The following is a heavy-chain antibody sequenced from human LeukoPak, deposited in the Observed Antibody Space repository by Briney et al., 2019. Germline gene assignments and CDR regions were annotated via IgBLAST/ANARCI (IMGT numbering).Heavy chain of an antibody. CDR3: ARDQDYYDTDAFDI. Sequence: GGSLTLSCAASGFTFSSYGMHWVRQAPGKGLEWVAVIWYDGSKKYYADSVKGRFTISRDNSKNTLYMQMNSLRAEDTAVYYCARDQDYYDTDAFDIWGQGTMVTVSS. CDR2: IWYDGSKK. V-gene: IGHV3-33*01. J-gene: IGHJ3*02. CDR1: GFTFSSYG. D-gene: IGHD3-22*01.